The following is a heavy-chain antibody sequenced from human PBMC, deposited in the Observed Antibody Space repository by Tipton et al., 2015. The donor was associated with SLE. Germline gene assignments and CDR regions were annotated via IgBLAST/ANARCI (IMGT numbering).Heavy chain of an antibody. CDR1: GGSFNGYY. V-gene: IGHV4-34*01. CDR2: INHSGST. Sequence: TLSLTCAVYGGSFNGYYWSWIRQPPGKGLEWIGEINHSGSTNYNPSLKSRVTISVDTSKNQFSLRLSSVTAADTAVYYCARDFARGSGYVYWGHGILVTVSS. J-gene: IGHJ4*01. D-gene: IGHD3-9*01. CDR3: ARDFARGSGYVY.